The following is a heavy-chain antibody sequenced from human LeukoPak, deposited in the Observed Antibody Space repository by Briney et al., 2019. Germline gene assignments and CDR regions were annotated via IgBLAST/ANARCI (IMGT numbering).Heavy chain of an antibody. CDR3: ARSDSHFHLRTTPAGNWFDP. D-gene: IGHD2-2*01. CDR2: INHSGST. V-gene: IGHV4-34*01. J-gene: IGHJ5*02. Sequence: TPSETLSLTCAVYGGSFSGYYWSWIRRPPGKGLEWIGEINHSGSTSYNPSLKSRVTISVDTSKNQFSLKLSSVTAADTAVYYCARSDSHFHLRTTPAGNWFDPWGPGTLVTVSS. CDR1: GGSFSGYY.